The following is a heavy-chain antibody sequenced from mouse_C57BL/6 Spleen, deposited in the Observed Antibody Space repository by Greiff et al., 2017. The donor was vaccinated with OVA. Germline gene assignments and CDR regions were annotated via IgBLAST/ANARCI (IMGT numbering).Heavy chain of an antibody. J-gene: IGHJ4*01. V-gene: IGHV2-5*01. CDR1: GFSLTSYG. CDR2: IWRGGST. CDR3: AKMGVEGYYAMDY. D-gene: IGHD1-1*02. Sequence: QVQLKESGPGLVQPSQSLSITCTVSGFSLTSYGVHWVRQSPGKGLEWLGVIWRGGSTDYNAAFMSRLSITKDNSKSQVFFKMNRLQADDTAIYYCAKMGVEGYYAMDYWGQGTSVTVSS.